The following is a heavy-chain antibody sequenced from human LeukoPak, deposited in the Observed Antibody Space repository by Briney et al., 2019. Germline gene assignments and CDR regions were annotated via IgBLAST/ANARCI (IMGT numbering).Heavy chain of an antibody. CDR2: ISYDGSNK. V-gene: IGHV3-30-3*01. CDR1: GFTFRSYA. Sequence: PGGSLRLSCAASGFTFRSYAMHWVRQAPGKGLEWVAVISYDGSNKYYADAVKGRFTISRDNSKNTLYLQMNSLRAEDTAVYYCASLGVVGAPNAFDIWGQGTMVTVSS. J-gene: IGHJ3*02. CDR3: ASLGVVGAPNAFDI. D-gene: IGHD1-26*01.